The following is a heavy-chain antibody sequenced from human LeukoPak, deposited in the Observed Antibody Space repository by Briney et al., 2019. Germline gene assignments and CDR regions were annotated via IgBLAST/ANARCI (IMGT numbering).Heavy chain of an antibody. V-gene: IGHV1-2*02. CDR3: ARGPDYGDYYYGMDV. J-gene: IGHJ6*02. Sequence: ASVRVSCKASGYTFTGYYMHWVRQAPGQGLEWMGWINPNSGGTNYAQKFQGRVTMTRDTSISTAYMELSRLRSDDTAVYYCARGPDYGDYYYGMDVWGQGTTVTVSS. CDR1: GYTFTGYY. CDR2: INPNSGGT. D-gene: IGHD4-17*01.